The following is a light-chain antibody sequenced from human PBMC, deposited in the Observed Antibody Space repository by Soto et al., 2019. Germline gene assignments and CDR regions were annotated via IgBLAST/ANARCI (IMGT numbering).Light chain of an antibody. CDR1: QTISSW. CDR3: QEFYSGAWT. V-gene: IGKV1-5*01. CDR2: DVS. Sequence: DIQRTQSPSTLSGSVGDRITIACRASQTISSWLAWYQQKPGKAPKLLLYDVSSLESGVPSRFSGSGSGTEFRLTSSGQKPDDFATHFCQEFYSGAWTFAEGTKVDIK. J-gene: IGKJ1*01.